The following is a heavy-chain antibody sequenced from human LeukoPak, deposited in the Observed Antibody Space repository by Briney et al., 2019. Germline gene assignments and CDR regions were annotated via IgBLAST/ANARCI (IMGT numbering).Heavy chain of an antibody. CDR1: GFTFSSYA. V-gene: IGHV3-23*01. CDR2: ISGSGGST. J-gene: IGHJ5*02. D-gene: IGHD6-13*01. Sequence: GGSLRLSCAASGFTFSSYAMSWVRQAPGKGLEWVSAISGSGGSTYYADSVKGRITISRDNSRNTMFLQMNSLRADDTAVYYCAKVAVSTAGTWWFDTWGQGTLVTVSS. CDR3: AKVAVSTAGTWWFDT.